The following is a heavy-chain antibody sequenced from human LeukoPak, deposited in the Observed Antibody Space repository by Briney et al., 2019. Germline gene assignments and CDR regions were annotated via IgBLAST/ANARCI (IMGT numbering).Heavy chain of an antibody. CDR2: INHSGST. J-gene: IGHJ6*03. D-gene: IGHD6-6*01. CDR3: ARGRRIAARYYMDV. Sequence: PSETLSLTCTVSGGSISGYYWSWIRQPPGKGLEWIGEINHSGSTNYNPSLKSRVTISVDTSKNQFSLKLSSVTAADTAVYYCARGRRIAARYYMDVWGKGTTVTVSS. CDR1: GGSISGYY. V-gene: IGHV4-34*01.